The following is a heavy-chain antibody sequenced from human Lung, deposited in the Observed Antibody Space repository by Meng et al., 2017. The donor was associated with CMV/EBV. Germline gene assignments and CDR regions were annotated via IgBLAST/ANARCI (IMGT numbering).Heavy chain of an antibody. CDR2: IWYDGSEK. CDR3: AKGAGSVGSIHFDY. CDR1: GFIFSSYG. D-gene: IGHD1-26*01. V-gene: IGHV3-33*06. Sequence: GESLKISCAASGFIFSSYGMHWVRQAPGKGLEWVAVIWYDGSEKYYADSVKGRFIISRDNSRNMLYLQMSSLRAEDTAVYYCAKGAGSVGSIHFDYWGQGXLVXGSS. J-gene: IGHJ4*02.